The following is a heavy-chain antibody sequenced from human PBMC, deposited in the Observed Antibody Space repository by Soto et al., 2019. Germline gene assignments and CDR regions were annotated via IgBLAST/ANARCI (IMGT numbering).Heavy chain of an antibody. J-gene: IGHJ3*01. CDR2: ISGSGGST. CDR3: AKDFIVKNGVWEPYDV. CDR1: GFTFSSYA. D-gene: IGHD2-8*01. Sequence: GGSLRLSCAASGFTFSSYAMSWVRQAPGKGLEWVSAISGSGGSTYYADSVKGRFTISRDNSKNTLYLQMNSLRAEDTAVYYCAKDFIVKNGVWEPYDVWGKGTEVTVPS. V-gene: IGHV3-23*01.